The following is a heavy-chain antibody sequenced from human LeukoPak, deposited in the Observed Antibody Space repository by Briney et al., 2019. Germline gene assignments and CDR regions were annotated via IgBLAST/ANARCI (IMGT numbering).Heavy chain of an antibody. CDR3: ARQGVFGTDYYMDV. J-gene: IGHJ6*03. D-gene: IGHD3-10*01. V-gene: IGHV1-69*06. CDR1: GYTFSNYG. CDR2: IIPIFGTA. Sequence: SVKVSCKPSGYTFSNYGITWVRQAPGQGLEWMGGIIPIFGTANYAQKFQGRVTITADKSTSTAYMELSSLRSEDTAVYYCARQGVFGTDYYMDVWGKGTTVTVSS.